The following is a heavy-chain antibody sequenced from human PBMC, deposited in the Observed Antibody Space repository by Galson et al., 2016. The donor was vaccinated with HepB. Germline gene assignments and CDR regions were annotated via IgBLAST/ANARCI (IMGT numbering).Heavy chain of an antibody. CDR1: GGSISSDHW. CDR2: IYHSGST. Sequence: SETLSLTCAVSGGSISSDHWWSWVRQPPGKGLEWIGEIYHSGSTHYNPSLRSRVTISLDKSKNHFSLKLNSVTAAATAVYYCASVKDFWSCYLGENNNWGQGTLVTVSS. J-gene: IGHJ4*02. CDR3: ASVKDFWSCYLGENNN. D-gene: IGHD3-3*01. V-gene: IGHV4-4*02.